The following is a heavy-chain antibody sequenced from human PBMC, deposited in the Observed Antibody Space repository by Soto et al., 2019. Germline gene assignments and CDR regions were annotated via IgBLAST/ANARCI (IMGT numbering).Heavy chain of an antibody. CDR3: ARCYYDSSGPFDY. D-gene: IGHD3-22*01. V-gene: IGHV3-30-3*01. J-gene: IGHJ4*02. CDR2: ISYDGSNK. CDR1: GFTFSSYA. Sequence: GGSLRLSCAASGFTFSSYAMHWVRQAPGKGLEWVAVISYDGSNKYYADSVKGRFTISRDNSKNTLYLQMNSLRAEDTAVYYCARCYYDSSGPFDYWGQGTLVTVSS.